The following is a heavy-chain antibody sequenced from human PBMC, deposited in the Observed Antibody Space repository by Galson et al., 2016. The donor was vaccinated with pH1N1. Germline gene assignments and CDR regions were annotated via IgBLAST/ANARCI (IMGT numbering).Heavy chain of an antibody. Sequence: LSCADSGFTFSTYWMTWVRQIPGKGLQWLANIKQDGSEKHYVDSVKGRFTISRDNAKNSLYLQMNSLRAEDTAVYYCARERAGAFHLWGQGTMVIVSS. CDR2: IKQDGSEK. CDR3: ARERAGAFHL. J-gene: IGHJ3*01. V-gene: IGHV3-7*01. CDR1: GFTFSTYW.